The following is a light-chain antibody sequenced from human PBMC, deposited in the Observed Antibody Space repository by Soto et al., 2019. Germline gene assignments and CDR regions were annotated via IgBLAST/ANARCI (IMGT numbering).Light chain of an antibody. J-gene: IGLJ2*01. CDR2: ADD. Sequence: FMLTQPHSVSESPGKTVTISCTGSSGSIASNYVQWYQQRPGSAPTTVIYADDQRPSWVPDRCSGSIASSSNSASLTISGLRTEDEADYYCQSYDSSNVVFGGGTQLTVL. CDR1: SGSIASNY. CDR3: QSYDSSNVV. V-gene: IGLV6-57*02.